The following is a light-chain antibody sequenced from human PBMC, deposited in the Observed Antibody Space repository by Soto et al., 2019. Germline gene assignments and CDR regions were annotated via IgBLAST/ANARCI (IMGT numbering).Light chain of an antibody. V-gene: IGLV7-46*01. CDR2: NTS. CDR1: TGSVTSSHF. CDR3: LLAYNGARI. J-gene: IGLJ2*01. Sequence: QTVVTQEPSLTVSPGGTVTLTCGSSTGSVTSSHFPYWIQQKPGQAPRTMICNTSNKHSWTPARFSGSLLGGKAALTLSGAQPEDEADYYCLLAYNGARIFGGGTKLTVL.